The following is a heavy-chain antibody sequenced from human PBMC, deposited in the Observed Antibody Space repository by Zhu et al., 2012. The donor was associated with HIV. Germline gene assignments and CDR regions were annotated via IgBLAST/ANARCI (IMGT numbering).Heavy chain of an antibody. Sequence: QVQLQESDPRLVRPSETLSLTCTVSGGSISSHFWTWIRQPPGKGLEWIGNVYFSGSTKYNPSLESRVTISIDMSKNHFSLELTSVTAADTAVYYCARDRDYDILSGAFDSVGQGTLVTVSS. CDR2: VYFSGST. D-gene: IGHD3-9*01. J-gene: IGHJ5*01. CDR3: ARDRDYDILSGAFDS. CDR1: GGSISSHF. V-gene: IGHV4-59*11.